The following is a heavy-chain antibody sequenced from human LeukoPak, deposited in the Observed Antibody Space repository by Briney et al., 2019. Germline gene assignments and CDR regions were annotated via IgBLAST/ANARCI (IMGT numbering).Heavy chain of an antibody. CDR1: GGSFSGYY. Sequence: SETLSLTCAVYGGSFSGYYWSWIRQPPGKGLEWIGEINHSGSTNYNPPLKSRVTISVDTSKTQFSLKLSSVTAADTAVHYCARGYSSSWYGFHYWGQGTLVTVSS. D-gene: IGHD6-13*01. CDR3: ARGYSSSWYGFHY. V-gene: IGHV4-34*01. J-gene: IGHJ4*02. CDR2: INHSGST.